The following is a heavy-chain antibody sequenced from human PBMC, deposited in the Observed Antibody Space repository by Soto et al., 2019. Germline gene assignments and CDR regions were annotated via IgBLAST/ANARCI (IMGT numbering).Heavy chain of an antibody. Sequence: QMQLVQSGPEVKKPGTSVKVSCKASGFTFTSSAVQWVRQARGQRLEWIGWIVVGSGNTNYAHKFQERVTITRDMSTSTAYMELSSLRSEDTAVYYCAAPSASYPMYYFDYWGQGTLVTVSS. J-gene: IGHJ4*02. D-gene: IGHD1-26*01. CDR1: GFTFTSSA. V-gene: IGHV1-58*01. CDR2: IVVGSGNT. CDR3: AAPSASYPMYYFDY.